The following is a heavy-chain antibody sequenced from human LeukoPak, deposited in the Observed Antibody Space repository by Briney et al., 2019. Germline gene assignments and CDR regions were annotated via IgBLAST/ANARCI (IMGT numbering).Heavy chain of an antibody. D-gene: IGHD5-12*01. J-gene: IGHJ4*02. CDR3: ARDPGGGWLRADY. V-gene: IGHV1-2*02. CDR1: GYTFTGYY. CDR2: INPNSGGT. Sequence: GASVKVSCKASGYTFTGYYMHWVRQAPGQGLEWMGWINPNSGGTNYAQKLQGRVTMTTDTSTSTAYMELRSLRSDDTAVYYCARDPGGGWLRADYWGQGTLVTVSS.